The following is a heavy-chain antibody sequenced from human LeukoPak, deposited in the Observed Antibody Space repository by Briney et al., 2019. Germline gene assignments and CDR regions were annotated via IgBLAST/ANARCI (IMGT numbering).Heavy chain of an antibody. Sequence: PGGSLRLSCAASGFTFSSYAMSWVRQAPGKGLEWVSAISGSGGSTYYADSVKGRFTISRDNSKNTLYLQMHSLRDEDTAVYSCAKSSWFDYFDYWGQGTLVTVSS. V-gene: IGHV3-23*01. D-gene: IGHD3-10*01. CDR1: GFTFSSYA. CDR2: ISGSGGST. J-gene: IGHJ4*02. CDR3: AKSSWFDYFDY.